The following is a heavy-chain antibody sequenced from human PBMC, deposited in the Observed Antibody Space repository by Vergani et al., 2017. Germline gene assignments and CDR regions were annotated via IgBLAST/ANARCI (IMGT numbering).Heavy chain of an antibody. Sequence: QVQLVQSGAEVKKPGASVKVSCKASGYTFTGYYMHWVRQAPGQGLEWMGWINPNSGGTNYAQKCQGRVTMTRDTSISTAYMELSRLRSDDTAVYYCARAWVAEDAFDIWGQGTMVTVSS. CDR3: ARAWVAEDAFDI. V-gene: IGHV1-2*02. J-gene: IGHJ3*02. CDR1: GYTFTGYY. D-gene: IGHD6-19*01. CDR2: INPNSGGT.